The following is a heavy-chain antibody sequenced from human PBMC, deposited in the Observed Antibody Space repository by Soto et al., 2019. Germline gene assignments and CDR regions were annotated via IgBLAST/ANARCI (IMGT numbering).Heavy chain of an antibody. V-gene: IGHV1-24*01. CDR2: FDPEHGET. CDR1: GYSLSELS. Sequence: QVQVVQSGAEVKKPGASVKVSCKVSGYSLSELSMHWVRQAPGKGLEWMGGFDPEHGETIYAQKFQGRVSMTEDTSTESAYMELGSLTSEDTAVYYWASLDVEVVTGPVAHWGQGTLVTVSS. D-gene: IGHD2-21*02. CDR3: ASLDVEVVTGPVAH. J-gene: IGHJ4*02.